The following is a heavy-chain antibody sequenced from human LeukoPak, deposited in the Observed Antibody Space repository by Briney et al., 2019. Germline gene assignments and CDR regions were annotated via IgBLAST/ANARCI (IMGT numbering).Heavy chain of an antibody. V-gene: IGHV4-59*01. Sequence: PSETLSLTCTVSGGSISNYYWSWIRQPPGKGLEWIGYIYYSGSTNYNPSLKSRVTPSVDTSKNQFSLKLSSVTAADTAVYYCARAISGPLFDYWGQGTLVTVSS. D-gene: IGHD2-15*01. J-gene: IGHJ4*02. CDR3: ARAISGPLFDY. CDR1: GGSISNYY. CDR2: IYYSGST.